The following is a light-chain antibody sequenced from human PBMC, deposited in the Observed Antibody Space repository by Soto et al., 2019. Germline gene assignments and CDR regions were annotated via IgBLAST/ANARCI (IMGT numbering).Light chain of an antibody. CDR2: DAS. J-gene: IGKJ1*01. Sequence: DIQMTQSPSTLSATAGDRVTITCRASQSISSWLAWYQHKPGKAPKLLIYDASNLDSGVPSRFSDGGSGTEFSLTISNLQPDDSATYYCQQYENYWTFGQGTRVEIK. CDR3: QQYENYWT. V-gene: IGKV1-5*01. CDR1: QSISSW.